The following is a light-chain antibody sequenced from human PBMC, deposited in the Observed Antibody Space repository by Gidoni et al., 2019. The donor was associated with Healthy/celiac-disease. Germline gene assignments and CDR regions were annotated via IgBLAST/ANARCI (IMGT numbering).Light chain of an antibody. V-gene: IGKV4-1*01. CDR3: QQYYSTPLT. Sequence: IVLPHSPDSLPASLVERATINCNSSQSVLYSSNNKNYLAWYQQKPGQPPKLLIYWASTRESGVPERFSGSGSGTDFTLTISSLQAEDVAVYYCQQYYSTPLTFGQGTKVEIK. CDR1: QSVLYSSNNKNY. J-gene: IGKJ1*01. CDR2: WAS.